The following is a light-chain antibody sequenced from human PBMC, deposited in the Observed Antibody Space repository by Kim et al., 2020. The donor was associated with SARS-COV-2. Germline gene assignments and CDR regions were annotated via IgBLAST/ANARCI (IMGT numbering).Light chain of an antibody. J-gene: IGLJ2*01. V-gene: IGLV3-9*01. Sequence: YELTQPLSVSVALGQTASISCGGDNIGTKHVQWYQQKAGQAPMLVIYRDNNRPSGIPERFSGSNSGNTATLTISVAQVGDEAEYYCQVWDNSVIFGGGTQLTVL. CDR3: QVWDNSVI. CDR1: NIGTKH. CDR2: RDN.